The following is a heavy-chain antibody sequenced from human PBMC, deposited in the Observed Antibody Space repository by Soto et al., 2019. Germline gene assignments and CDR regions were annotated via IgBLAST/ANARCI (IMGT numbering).Heavy chain of an antibody. CDR3: ARDRSVVRGAHGMDV. CDR1: GFTFSSYA. CDR2: ISYDGSNK. V-gene: IGHV3-30-3*01. Sequence: GGSLRLSCAASGFTFSSYAMHWVRQAPGKGLEWVAVISYDGSNKYYADSVKGRFTISRDNSKNTLYLQMNSLRAEDTAVYYCARDRSVVRGAHGMDVWGQGTTVTVS. D-gene: IGHD3-10*01. J-gene: IGHJ6*02.